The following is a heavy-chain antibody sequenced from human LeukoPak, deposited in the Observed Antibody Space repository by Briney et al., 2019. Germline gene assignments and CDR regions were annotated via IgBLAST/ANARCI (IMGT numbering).Heavy chain of an antibody. V-gene: IGHV3-48*03. CDR2: ISSSGTTI. D-gene: IGHD2-15*01. CDR3: ARVGVVVAGTGNFWFDP. J-gene: IGHJ5*02. CDR1: GFTFSSYG. Sequence: GGSLTLSCAASGFTFSSYGMNWVRQAPGNGLEWVSYISSSGTTIYYADSVKGRFTISRDNAKNSLYLQMNSLRAEDTAAYYCARVGVVVAGTGNFWFDPWGQGTLVTVSS.